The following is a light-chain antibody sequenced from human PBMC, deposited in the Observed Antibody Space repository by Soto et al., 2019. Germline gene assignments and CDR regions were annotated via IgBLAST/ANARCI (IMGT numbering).Light chain of an antibody. CDR2: GAS. V-gene: IGKV3-20*01. CDR3: QQYGSSWT. J-gene: IGKJ1*01. Sequence: EIVLTQSPGTLSLSPGERPTLSCRASQSVSSSYLAWYQQKPGQAPRLLIYGASSRATGIPDRFSGSGSGTDFTLTISRLEPEDFAVYYCQQYGSSWTFGQGTKVDI. CDR1: QSVSSSY.